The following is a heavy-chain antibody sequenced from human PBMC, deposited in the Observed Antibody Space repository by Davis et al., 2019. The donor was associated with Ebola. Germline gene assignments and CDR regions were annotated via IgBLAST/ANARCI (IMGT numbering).Heavy chain of an antibody. J-gene: IGHJ6*02. CDR1: GGSFSGYY. V-gene: IGHV4-34*01. CDR3: ARENYYYGMDV. Sequence: SETLSLTCAVYGGSFSGYYWTWVRQPPGKGLEWIGEINDSENGSCNPSLKRRVNISVDMSRNQFSLKVSSVTAADTAVYYCARENYYYGMDVWGQGTTVTVSS. CDR2: INDSENG.